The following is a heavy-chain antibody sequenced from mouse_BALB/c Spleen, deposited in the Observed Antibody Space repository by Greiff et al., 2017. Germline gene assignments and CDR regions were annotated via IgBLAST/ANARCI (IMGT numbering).Heavy chain of an antibody. CDR2: ISSGSSTI. D-gene: IGHD2-4*01. J-gene: IGHJ1*01. Sequence: EVQLVESGGGLVQPGGSRKLSCAASGFTFSSFGMHWVRQAPEKGLEWVAYISSGSSTIYYADTVKGRFTISRDNPKNTLFLQMTSLRSEDTAMYYCARSSYSTRITTTAYFEVWGAGTTVTVSS. V-gene: IGHV5-17*02. CDR1: GFTFSSFG. CDR3: ARSSYSTRITTTAYFEV.